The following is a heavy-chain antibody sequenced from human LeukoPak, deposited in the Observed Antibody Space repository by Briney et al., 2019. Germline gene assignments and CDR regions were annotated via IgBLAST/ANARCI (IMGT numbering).Heavy chain of an antibody. J-gene: IGHJ5*02. V-gene: IGHV1-18*01. Sequence: ASVTVSFKASGYTFTSYGISWVRQAPGQGLEWMGWISAYNGNTNYAQKFQGRVTMTTDTSTRTAYMELRSLRSDDTAVYYCARERCVAGSCYSSMDWFDPWGQGTLVTVSS. CDR3: ARERCVAGSCYSSMDWFDP. CDR1: GYTFTSYG. CDR2: ISAYNGNT. D-gene: IGHD2-15*01.